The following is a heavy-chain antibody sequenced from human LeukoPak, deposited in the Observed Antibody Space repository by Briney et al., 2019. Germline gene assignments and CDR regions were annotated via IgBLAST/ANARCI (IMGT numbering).Heavy chain of an antibody. Sequence: PSETLSLTCAVYGGSFSGYYWSWIRQPPGRGLEWIGEINHSGSTNYNPSLKSRVTIPVDTSKNQFSLKLSSVTAADTAVYYCARGVPAAHYYYYYYYMDVWGKGTTVTVSS. J-gene: IGHJ6*03. D-gene: IGHD2-2*01. CDR1: GGSFSGYY. CDR3: ARGVPAAHYYYYYYYMDV. CDR2: INHSGST. V-gene: IGHV4-34*01.